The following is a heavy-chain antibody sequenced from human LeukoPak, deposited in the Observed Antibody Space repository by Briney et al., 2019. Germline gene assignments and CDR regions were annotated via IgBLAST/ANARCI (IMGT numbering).Heavy chain of an antibody. CDR2: ISSSSSYI. V-gene: IGHV3-21*01. D-gene: IGHD2-15*01. Sequence: GGSLRLSCAASGFTFSSYSMNWIRQAPGKGLEWVSSISSSSSYIYYADSVKGRFTISRDNAKNSLYLQMNSLRAEDTAVYYCARGYCSGGSCYYYMDVWGKGTTVTVSS. CDR1: GFTFSSYS. CDR3: ARGYCSGGSCYYYMDV. J-gene: IGHJ6*03.